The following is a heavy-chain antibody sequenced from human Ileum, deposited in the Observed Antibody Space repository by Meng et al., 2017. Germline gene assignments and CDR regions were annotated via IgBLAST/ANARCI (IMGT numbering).Heavy chain of an antibody. Sequence: ASVKVSCKASGYTFTGDYMHWVRQAPGQGLEWMGWSNLNSGGTLYAENFQGRVTMTRDTSISTAYMELSRLRSDDTAVYYCAGGRYLKLGSNPGDYWGQGTLVTVSS. CDR1: GYTFTGDY. CDR2: SNLNSGGT. D-gene: IGHD7-27*01. CDR3: AGGRYLKLGSNPGDY. J-gene: IGHJ4*02. V-gene: IGHV1-2*02.